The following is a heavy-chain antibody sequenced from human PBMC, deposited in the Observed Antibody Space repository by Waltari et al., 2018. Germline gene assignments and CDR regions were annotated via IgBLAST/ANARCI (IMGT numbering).Heavy chain of an antibody. CDR2: INPYSGGT. J-gene: IGHJ4*02. CDR1: GYTFTGYY. CDR3: ARAPVGIAVAGTDQATFDY. D-gene: IGHD6-19*01. Sequence: QVQLVQSGAEVKKPGASVKVSCKSSGYTFTGYYIHWVRQAPGQGLGWMGWINPYSGGTNDAQRFQGRVTMTRDTSIITTYMDLSRLRSADTAVYYCARAPVGIAVAGTDQATFDYWGQGTLVTVSS. V-gene: IGHV1-2*02.